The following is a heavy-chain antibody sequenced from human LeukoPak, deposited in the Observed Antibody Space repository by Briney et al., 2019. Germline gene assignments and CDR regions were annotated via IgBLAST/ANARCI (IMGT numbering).Heavy chain of an antibody. CDR1: GGSISRGGYY. CDR3: ARRPRSYSSSWIDY. J-gene: IGHJ4*02. CDR2: IYYSGST. Sequence: PSQTLSLTCTVSGGSISRGGYYWSWIRQHPGKGLEWIGYIYYSGSTYYNPSLKSRVTISVDTSKNQFSLKLSSVTAADTAVYYCARRPRSYSSSWIDYWGQGTLVTVSS. D-gene: IGHD6-13*01. V-gene: IGHV4-31*03.